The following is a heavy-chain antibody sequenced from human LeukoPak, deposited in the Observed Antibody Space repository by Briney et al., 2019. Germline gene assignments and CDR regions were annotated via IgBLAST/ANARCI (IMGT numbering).Heavy chain of an antibody. CDR1: GYTFTGYY. CDR2: INPNSGGT. Sequence: GASVKVSCKASGYTFTGYYMHWVRQAPGQGLEWMGWINPNSGGTNYAQKFQGRVTMTRDTSISTAYMELSRLRSDDTAVYYCARYRNYYDSSGYYYVEYFHHWGQGTLVTVSS. CDR3: ARYRNYYDSSGYYYVEYFHH. V-gene: IGHV1-2*02. J-gene: IGHJ1*01. D-gene: IGHD3-22*01.